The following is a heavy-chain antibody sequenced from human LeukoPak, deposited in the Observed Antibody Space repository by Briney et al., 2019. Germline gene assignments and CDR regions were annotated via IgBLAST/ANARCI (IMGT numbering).Heavy chain of an antibody. CDR1: GGSISSSSYY. V-gene: IGHV4-39*02. CDR2: MYYRGTT. D-gene: IGHD2-21*01. J-gene: IGHJ4*02. CDR3: VREYSRSVVAGSRPDL. Sequence: NPSETLSLTCTVSGGSISSSSYYWGWIRQSPGKGLEWIGSMYYRGTTYENSSLKGRVTLSIDTSKNQFSLKLTSVTAADTGVYYCVREYSRSVVAGSRPDLWGQGLLVTVSS.